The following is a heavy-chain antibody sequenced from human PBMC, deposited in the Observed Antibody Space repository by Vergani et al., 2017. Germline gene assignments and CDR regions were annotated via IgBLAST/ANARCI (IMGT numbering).Heavy chain of an antibody. CDR2: ISSSSSYI. CDR1: GFTFSSYS. CDR3: APSREAARGPIDDY. J-gene: IGHJ4*02. D-gene: IGHD6-6*01. Sequence: EVQLVESGGGLVKPGGSLRLSCAASGFTFSSYSMNWVRQAPGKGLEWVSSISSSSSYIYYADSVKGRFTISRDNAKNSLYLQMNSLRAEDTAVYYCAPSREAARGPIDDYWGQGTLVTVSS. V-gene: IGHV3-21*01.